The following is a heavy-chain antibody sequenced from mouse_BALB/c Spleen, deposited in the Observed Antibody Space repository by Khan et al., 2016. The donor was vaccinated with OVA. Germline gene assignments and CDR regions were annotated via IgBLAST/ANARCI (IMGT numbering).Heavy chain of an antibody. CDR3: TRLDSI. J-gene: IGHJ2*01. D-gene: IGHD2-10*02. Sequence: QVQLKQSGPGLVAPSQSLSITCTVSGFSLTSYGVHWVRQSPGKGLEWLGVIWAGGSTNYNSALMSRLSISKDNSKSQVFLKMNSLQTDDTAMYYCTRLDSIWSQGSNLTVSS. CDR2: IWAGGST. V-gene: IGHV2-9*02. CDR1: GFSLTSYG.